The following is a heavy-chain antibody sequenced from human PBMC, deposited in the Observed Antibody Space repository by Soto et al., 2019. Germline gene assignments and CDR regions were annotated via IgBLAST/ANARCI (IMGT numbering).Heavy chain of an antibody. CDR3: ARSHNWRLGQN. V-gene: IGHV1-46*01. D-gene: IGHD1-20*01. CDR2: IDPSGGST. CDR1: GYTFTIYY. Sequence: QVQLVQSGAEVKKPGASVKVSCKASGYTFTIYYMHWVRQAPGQGLEWMGIIDPSGGSTSYAQKFQGRVTMTRDTSTSTVYMEVSSLRSEDTAVYYCARSHNWRLGQNWGQGTLVTVSS. J-gene: IGHJ4*02.